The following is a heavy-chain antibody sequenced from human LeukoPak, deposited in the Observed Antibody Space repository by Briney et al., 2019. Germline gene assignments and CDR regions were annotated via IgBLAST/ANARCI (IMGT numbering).Heavy chain of an antibody. Sequence: ASVKVSCKASGYTLTELSMHWVRQAPGKGREWMGGFDPEDGETIYAQKFQGRVTMTEDTSTDTAYMELSSLRSEDTAVYYCATRPTYWGIAVAAAGEGVYFDYWGQGTLVTVSS. V-gene: IGHV1-24*01. D-gene: IGHD6-19*01. CDR1: GYTLTELS. CDR3: ATRPTYWGIAVAAAGEGVYFDY. J-gene: IGHJ4*02. CDR2: FDPEDGET.